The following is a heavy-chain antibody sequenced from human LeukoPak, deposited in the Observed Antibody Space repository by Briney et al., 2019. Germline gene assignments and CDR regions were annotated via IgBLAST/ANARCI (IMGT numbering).Heavy chain of an antibody. CDR1: GFTFSSYW. CDR2: IKQDGSEK. J-gene: IGHJ3*02. D-gene: IGHD3-22*01. V-gene: IGHV3-7*01. CDR3: ARARDYYDSSGYHDAFDI. Sequence: PGGSLRLSCAASGFTFSSYWMSWVRQAPGKGLEWVANIKQDGSEKYYVDSVKGRFTISRDNAKNSLYLQMNSLRAEDTAVYYCARARDYYDSSGYHDAFDIWGQGTMVTVSS.